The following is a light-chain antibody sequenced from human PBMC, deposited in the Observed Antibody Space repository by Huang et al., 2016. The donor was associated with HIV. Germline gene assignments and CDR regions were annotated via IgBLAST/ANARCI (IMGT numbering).Light chain of an antibody. CDR1: QTINNY. V-gene: IGKV1-39*01. J-gene: IGKJ2*01. Sequence: DIQMTQSPTSLSASVGDRVTITCRASQTINNYLNWYQQKPGKASKLLIYAASSLQNGVPASFSGSGSGTDFNLTISSLQPEDFGTFYCQQSYSTPAFGQETNLEIK. CDR3: QQSYSTPA. CDR2: AAS.